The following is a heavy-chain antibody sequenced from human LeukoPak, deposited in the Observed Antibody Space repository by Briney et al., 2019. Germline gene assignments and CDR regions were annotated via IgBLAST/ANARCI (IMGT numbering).Heavy chain of an antibody. CDR2: IKQDGSEK. J-gene: IGHJ4*02. V-gene: IGHV3-7*05. CDR3: ARKGYSYGGFDY. Sequence: PGGSLRLSCAASGSTFSTYWMTWVRPAPGKGLEWVANIKQDGSEKYYVDSVKGRFTISRDNAKNSLYLQMNSLRAEDTAVYYCARKGYSYGGFDYWGQGTLVAVSS. CDR1: GSTFSTYW. D-gene: IGHD5-18*01.